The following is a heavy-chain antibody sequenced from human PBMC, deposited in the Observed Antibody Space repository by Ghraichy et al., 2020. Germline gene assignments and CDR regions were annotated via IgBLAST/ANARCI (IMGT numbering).Heavy chain of an antibody. CDR1: GGSISSGGYS. Sequence: SETLSLTCAVSGGSISSGGYSWSWIRQPPGKGLEWIGYIYHSGSTYYNPSLKSRVTISVDRSKNQFSLKLSSVTAADTAVYYCARGGGVASFDYWGQGTLVTVSS. D-gene: IGHD3-16*01. CDR2: IYHSGST. V-gene: IGHV4-30-2*01. J-gene: IGHJ4*02. CDR3: ARGGGVASFDY.